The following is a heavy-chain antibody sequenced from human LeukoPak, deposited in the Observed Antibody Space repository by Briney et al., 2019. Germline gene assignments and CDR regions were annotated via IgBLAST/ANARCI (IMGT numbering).Heavy chain of an antibody. V-gene: IGHV3-30*02. CDR3: AKDLTAPPHVIVVLGTIDY. J-gene: IGHJ4*02. CDR2: MLYDRSNK. D-gene: IGHD3-22*01. Sequence: GGSLRLSCAASGFTFSSYGMHWVRQAPGKGLEWVAFMLYDRSNKYYADSVKGRFTISRDNSKNTLYLQMNSLRAEDTAVYYCAKDLTAPPHVIVVLGTIDYWGQGTLVTVSS. CDR1: GFTFSSYG.